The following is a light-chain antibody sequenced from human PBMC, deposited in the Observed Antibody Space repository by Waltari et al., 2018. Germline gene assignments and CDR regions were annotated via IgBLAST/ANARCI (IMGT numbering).Light chain of an antibody. CDR3: SSYTRHETGI. V-gene: IGLV2-14*01. J-gene: IGLJ2*01. CDR1: SSDVGGYNF. Sequence: QSALTQPASVSGSPGQSITISCTGTSSDVGGYNFVSWYQQPPGKVPKIIIYEVNNRPSGVSNRFSGSKSGNTASLTISGLQAEDEADYYCSSYTRHETGIFGGGTKLTVL. CDR2: EVN.